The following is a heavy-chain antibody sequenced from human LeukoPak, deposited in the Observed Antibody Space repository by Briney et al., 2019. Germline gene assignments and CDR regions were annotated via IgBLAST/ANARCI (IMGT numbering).Heavy chain of an antibody. J-gene: IGHJ3*02. CDR3: ARDLRSGRYGKWDAFDI. Sequence: GGSLRLSCAASGFTVSSNYMSWVRQAPGKGLEWVSVIYSGGSTYYADSVKGRFTISRDNSKNTLYLQMNSLRAEDTAVYYCARDLRSGRYGKWDAFDIWGQGTMVTVSS. V-gene: IGHV3-66*01. CDR2: IYSGGST. D-gene: IGHD1-26*01. CDR1: GFTVSSNY.